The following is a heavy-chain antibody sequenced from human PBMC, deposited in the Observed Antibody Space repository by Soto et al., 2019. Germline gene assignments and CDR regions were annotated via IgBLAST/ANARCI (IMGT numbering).Heavy chain of an antibody. CDR2: IFSAGVT. D-gene: IGHD1-26*01. J-gene: IGHJ4*02. V-gene: IGHV3-53*01. Sequence: GGSLRLSCEPSGFTVKGNYVGWVRPAPGKGLEWVSVIFSAGVTSYGDSVRGRFTVSKDTAKNTLSLQMSRLGVEDTAQYFCVASITYTYSFEFWGQGTMVTVSS. CDR1: GFTVKGNY. CDR3: VASITYTYSFEF.